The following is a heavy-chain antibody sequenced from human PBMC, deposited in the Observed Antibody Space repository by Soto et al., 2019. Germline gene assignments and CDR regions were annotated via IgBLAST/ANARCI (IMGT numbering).Heavy chain of an antibody. V-gene: IGHV2-5*02. D-gene: IGHD3-22*01. CDR2: IYWDDTK. CDR3: AHIRVTMIVGAGYFQH. J-gene: IGHJ1*01. CDR1: GFSLSSSGVG. Sequence: QITLKESGPTLVKPTQTLTLTCTFSGFSLSSSGVGVGWIRQPPGKALEWVALIYWDDTKRYSPSLKSGLTNTKDTPKNPVVLTMINMDPVDTATYYCAHIRVTMIVGAGYFQHWGQGTLVTVSS.